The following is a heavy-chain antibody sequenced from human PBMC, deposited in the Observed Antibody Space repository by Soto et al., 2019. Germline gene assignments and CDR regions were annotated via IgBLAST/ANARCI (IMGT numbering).Heavy chain of an antibody. V-gene: IGHV5-10-1*01. CDR1: GYSFTSYW. CDR2: IDPSDSYT. D-gene: IGHD4-4*01. J-gene: IGHJ5*02. Sequence: GESLKISCKGSGYSFTSYWISWVRQMPGKGLEWMGRIDPSDSYTNYSPSFQGHVTISADKSISTAYLQWSSLKASDTAMYYCATVYSTTPYLAGFDPWGQGTLVTVSS. CDR3: ATVYSTTPYLAGFDP.